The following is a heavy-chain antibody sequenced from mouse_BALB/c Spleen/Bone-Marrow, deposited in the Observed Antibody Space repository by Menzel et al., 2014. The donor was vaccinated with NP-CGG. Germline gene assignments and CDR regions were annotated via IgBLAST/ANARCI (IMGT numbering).Heavy chain of an antibody. J-gene: IGHJ3*01. CDR3: KSNNYGSSRGFAR. CDR2: ISPGNGGI. D-gene: IGHD1-1*01. Sequence: QVQLQQSDAELVKPGASVKISCKASGYTFTDHAIHWVKQKPEQGLEWIGYISPGNGGIKYNEKFKGKATLTADKSSSTAYMQLNSLTSEDSAVYFCKSNNYGSSRGFARWGQGTLVTVSA. V-gene: IGHV1S53*02. CDR1: GYTFTDHA.